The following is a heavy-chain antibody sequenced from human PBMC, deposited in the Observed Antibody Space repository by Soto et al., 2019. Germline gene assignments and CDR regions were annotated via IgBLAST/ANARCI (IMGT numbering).Heavy chain of an antibody. CDR1: GYTFTGYY. V-gene: IGHV1-2*04. CDR3: ARDRGIVLVPAAMGRDYYYYYGMDV. J-gene: IGHJ6*02. Sequence: ASVKVSCKASGYTFTGYYMHWVRQAPGQGLEWKGWINPNSGGTNYAQKFQGWVTMTRDTSISTAYMELSRLRSDDTAVYYCARDRGIVLVPAAMGRDYYYYYGMDVWGQGTTVTVSS. CDR2: INPNSGGT. D-gene: IGHD2-2*01.